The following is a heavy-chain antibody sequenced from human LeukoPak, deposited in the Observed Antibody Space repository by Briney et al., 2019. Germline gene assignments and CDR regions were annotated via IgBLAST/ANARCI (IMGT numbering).Heavy chain of an antibody. Sequence: PSETLSLTCTVSRGPISSSSYFWGWIRQPPGKGLEWIGSVYYSGGTYYNPSLKSRVTISVDTSKNQFSLKLRSVTAADTALYYCARHPKDVTGLHYFDYWGQGTLVTVSS. CDR2: VYYSGGT. V-gene: IGHV4-39*01. J-gene: IGHJ4*02. CDR3: ARHPKDVTGLHYFDY. CDR1: RGPISSSSYF. D-gene: IGHD2-8*02.